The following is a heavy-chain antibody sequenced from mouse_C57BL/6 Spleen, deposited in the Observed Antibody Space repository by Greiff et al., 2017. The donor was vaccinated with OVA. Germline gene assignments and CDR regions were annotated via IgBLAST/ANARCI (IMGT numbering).Heavy chain of an antibody. D-gene: IGHD1-1*01. CDR1: GYTFTSYW. Sequence: QVQLQQPGAELVKPGASVKLSCKASGYTFTSYWMHWVKQRPGQGLEWIGMIHPNSGSTNYNEKFKSKATLTVDKSSSTAYMQLSSLTSEDSAVYYCAREGNYDEGDYYAMDYWGQGTSVTVSS. CDR2: IHPNSGST. J-gene: IGHJ4*01. CDR3: AREGNYDEGDYYAMDY. V-gene: IGHV1-64*01.